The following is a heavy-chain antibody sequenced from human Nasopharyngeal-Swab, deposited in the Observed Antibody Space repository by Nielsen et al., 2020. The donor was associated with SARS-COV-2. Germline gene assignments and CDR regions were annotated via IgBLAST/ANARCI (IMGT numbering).Heavy chain of an antibody. CDR3: ARDRGKITMLPTGGMDV. CDR1: GFTFSSYA. V-gene: IGHV3-30-3*01. J-gene: IGHJ6*02. CDR2: ISYDGSNK. D-gene: IGHD3-10*01. Sequence: GEFLKISCAASGFTFSSYAMHWVRQAPGKGLEWVAVISYDGSNKYYADSVKGRFTISRDNSKNTLYLQMNSLRAEDTAVYYCARDRGKITMLPTGGMDVWGQGTTVTVSS.